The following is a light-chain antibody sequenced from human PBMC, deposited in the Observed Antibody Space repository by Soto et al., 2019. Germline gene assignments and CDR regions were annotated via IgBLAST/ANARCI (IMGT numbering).Light chain of an antibody. CDR2: DAS. CDR3: QQYSNWPVT. Sequence: EIVLTQSPATLSVYPGERATLSCKASHSVSSTLAWYQQKPGQAPRLLIYDASTRATGIPARFSGSGSGTEFTLTIGSLQSEDFAVYYCQQYSNWPVTFGGGTKVEIK. CDR1: HSVSST. V-gene: IGKV3-15*01. J-gene: IGKJ4*01.